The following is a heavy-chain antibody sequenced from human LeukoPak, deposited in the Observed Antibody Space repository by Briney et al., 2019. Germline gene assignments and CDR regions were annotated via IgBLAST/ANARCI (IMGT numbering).Heavy chain of an antibody. J-gene: IGHJ4*02. CDR1: GFTFSTYA. Sequence: GGSLRLSCAASGFTFSTYAMSWVRQAPGKGLEWVSGIRGSGDSTYYADSVRGRFTISRDNSKNTLYLQMNSLRAEDTAVYYCAKGGSSPPDYWGQGTLVTVSS. CDR2: IRGSGDST. V-gene: IGHV3-23*01. CDR3: AKGGSSPPDY. D-gene: IGHD6-6*01.